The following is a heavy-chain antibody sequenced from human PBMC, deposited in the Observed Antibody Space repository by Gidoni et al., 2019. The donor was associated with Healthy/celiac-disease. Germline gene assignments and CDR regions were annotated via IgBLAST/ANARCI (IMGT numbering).Heavy chain of an antibody. CDR3: ARSFSSAGTLITP. CDR1: GGSISSGGYY. J-gene: IGHJ4*02. CDR2: IYYSGST. V-gene: IGHV4-31*03. Sequence: QVQLQESGPGLVKPSQTLSLTCPVSGGSISSGGYYWSWLRQHPGKGLEWIGYIYYSGSTYYNPSLKSRVTISVDTSKNQFSLKLSSVTAADTAVYYCARSFSSAGTLITPWGQGTLVTVSS. D-gene: IGHD1-7*01.